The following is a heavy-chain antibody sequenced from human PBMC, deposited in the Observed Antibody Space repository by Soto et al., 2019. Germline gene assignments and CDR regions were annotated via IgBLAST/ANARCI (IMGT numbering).Heavy chain of an antibody. CDR3: ARDKVAFRFLEWSPNPPYWFDP. J-gene: IGHJ5*02. V-gene: IGHV4-30-4*01. Sequence: SETLSLTCTVSGGSISSGDYYWSWIRQPPGKGLEWIGYIYYSGSTYYHPSLKSRVTISVDTSKNQFSLKLSSVTAADTAVYYCARDKVAFRFLEWSPNPPYWFDPWGQGTLVTVSS. CDR1: GGSISSGDYY. CDR2: IYYSGST. D-gene: IGHD3-3*01.